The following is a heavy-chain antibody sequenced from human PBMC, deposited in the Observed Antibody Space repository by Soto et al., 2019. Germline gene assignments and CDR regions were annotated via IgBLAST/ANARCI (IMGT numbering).Heavy chain of an antibody. Sequence: SETLSLTCAVYGGSFSGYSWSWIRQPPGKGLEWIGEINHSGSTNYNPSLKSRVTISVDTDKNQFALKLNSVTAADTAVYYCARGLGPYYDFWSGYSYYGMDVWGQGTTVTVSS. CDR3: ARGLGPYYDFWSGYSYYGMDV. V-gene: IGHV4-34*01. D-gene: IGHD3-3*01. CDR1: GGSFSGYS. J-gene: IGHJ6*02. CDR2: INHSGST.